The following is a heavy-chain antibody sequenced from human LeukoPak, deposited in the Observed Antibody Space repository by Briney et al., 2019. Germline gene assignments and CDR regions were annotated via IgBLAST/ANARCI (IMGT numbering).Heavy chain of an antibody. Sequence: GGSLRLSCAASGFTFSSYAMSWVRQAPGKGLEWVSAISGSGGSTYYADSVKGRFTISRDNSKNTLYLQMNSLGAEDTALYYCAKLFGGVIVIPDSDFDYWGQGTLVTVSS. CDR2: ISGSGGST. D-gene: IGHD3-16*02. CDR1: GFTFSSYA. V-gene: IGHV3-23*01. CDR3: AKLFGGVIVIPDSDFDY. J-gene: IGHJ4*02.